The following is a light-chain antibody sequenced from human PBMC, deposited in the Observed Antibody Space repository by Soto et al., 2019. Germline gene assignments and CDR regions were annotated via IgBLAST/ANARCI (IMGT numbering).Light chain of an antibody. Sequence: DIQMTQSPSTLSASVGDRVTIACRASQSIGSWLAWYQQKPGKAPKLLIYKAFSLERGVPSRFSGSGSGTEFTLTISGLQPDDFGTYYCQQYDSYWTFGQGTKVEVK. CDR3: QQYDSYWT. V-gene: IGKV1-5*03. J-gene: IGKJ1*01. CDR2: KAF. CDR1: QSIGSW.